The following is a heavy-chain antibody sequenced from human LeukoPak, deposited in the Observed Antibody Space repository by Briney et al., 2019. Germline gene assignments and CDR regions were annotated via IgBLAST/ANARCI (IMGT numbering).Heavy chain of an antibody. V-gene: IGHV4-39*01. CDR2: IYYSGST. D-gene: IGHD2-21*02. Sequence: PSETLSLTCTVSGGSISSSSYYWGWIRQPPGKGLEWIGSIYYSGSTYYNPSLKTRVTMSVDTSKNQFSLKLSSVTAADTAVYYCARRLKVTEHFDYWGQGTLVTVSS. J-gene: IGHJ4*02. CDR3: ARRLKVTEHFDY. CDR1: GGSISSSSYY.